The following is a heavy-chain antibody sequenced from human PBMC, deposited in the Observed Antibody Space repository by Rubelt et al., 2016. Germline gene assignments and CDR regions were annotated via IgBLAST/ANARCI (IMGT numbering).Heavy chain of an antibody. Sequence: VQLGESGGGVVQPGRSLRLSCAASGFTFSSYGMHWVRQAPGKGLEWVAVISYDGSDKYYADSVKGRFTISRDNSKNTLYLQMNSLRAEDTAVYYCAKVWDRPGESRGSSRPDAFEIWGQGTMVTVSS. D-gene: IGHD3-22*01. CDR1: GFTFSSYG. J-gene: IGHJ3*02. CDR3: AKVWDRPGESRGSSRPDAFEI. CDR2: ISYDGSDK. V-gene: IGHV3-30*18.